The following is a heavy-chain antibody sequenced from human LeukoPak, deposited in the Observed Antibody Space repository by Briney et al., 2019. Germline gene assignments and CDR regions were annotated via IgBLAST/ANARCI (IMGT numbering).Heavy chain of an antibody. CDR2: IYHSGGT. CDR1: GGSISSSNW. D-gene: IGHD2-2*01. V-gene: IGHV4-4*02. Sequence: PSGTLSLTCAVSGGSISSSNWWSWVRQPPGKGLEWIGEIYHSGGTNYNPSLKSRVTISVDKSKNQFSLKLSSVTAADTAVYYCARARDFVVVPAAIEPVVFDYWGQGTLVTVSS. J-gene: IGHJ4*02. CDR3: ARARDFVVVPAAIEPVVFDY.